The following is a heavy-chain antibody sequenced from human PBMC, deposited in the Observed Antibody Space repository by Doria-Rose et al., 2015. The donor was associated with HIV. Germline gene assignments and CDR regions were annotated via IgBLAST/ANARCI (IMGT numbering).Heavy chain of an antibody. Sequence: ESGPVLVKPTETLTLTCTVSGVSLSSPGMGVSWIRQPPGKALEWPANIFSDDERSYKTSLKSRLTISIGTSKSQVVLTMTDMDPVDTATYYCARIKSSRWYHKYYFDFWGQGTLVIVSA. CDR2: IFSDDER. CDR1: GVSLSSPGMG. J-gene: IGHJ4*02. V-gene: IGHV2-26*01. D-gene: IGHD6-13*01. CDR3: ARIKSSRWYHKYYFDF.